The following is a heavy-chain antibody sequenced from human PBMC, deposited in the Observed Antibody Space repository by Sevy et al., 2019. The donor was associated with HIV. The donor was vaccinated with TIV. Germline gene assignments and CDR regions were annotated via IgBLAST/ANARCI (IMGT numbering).Heavy chain of an antibody. CDR2: ICGSGGST. D-gene: IGHD6-19*01. J-gene: IGHJ4*02. Sequence: GGSLRLSCAASGFTFSSYAMSWVRQAPGKGLEWVSAICGSGGSTYYADSVKGRFTISRDNSKNTLYLQMNSLRAEDTAVYYCAKAQSGYSSGWYGLSDYWGQGTLVTVSS. CDR3: AKAQSGYSSGWYGLSDY. V-gene: IGHV3-23*01. CDR1: GFTFSSYA.